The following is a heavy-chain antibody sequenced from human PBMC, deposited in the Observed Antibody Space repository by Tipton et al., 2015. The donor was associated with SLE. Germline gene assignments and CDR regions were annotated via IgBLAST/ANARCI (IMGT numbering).Heavy chain of an antibody. J-gene: IGHJ5*01. CDR1: GDSISGSY. CDR3: AQATDTAMAAGWFAS. CDR2: VYDTERP. V-gene: IGHV4-59*01. Sequence: TLSLTCSVTGDSISGSYWNWIRQSPGKGLEWIGYVYDTERPIYNPSLQSRVTISSDMSKSQLSLRLTSVTVADTGVYYCAQATDTAMAAGWFASWGQGTLVTVSS. D-gene: IGHD5-18*01.